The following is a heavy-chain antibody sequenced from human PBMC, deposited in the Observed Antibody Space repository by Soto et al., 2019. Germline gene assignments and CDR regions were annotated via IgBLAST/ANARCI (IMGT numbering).Heavy chain of an antibody. CDR1: GFTFSSYS. V-gene: IGHV3-21*01. CDR2: ISSSSSYI. Sequence: PGGSLRLSCAASGFTFSSYSMNWVRQAPGKGLEWVSSISSSSSYIYYADSVKGRFTISRDNAKNSLYLQMNSLRAEDTAVYYYARDLGLQHAFDIWGQGTMVTVS. D-gene: IGHD2-15*01. CDR3: ARDLGLQHAFDI. J-gene: IGHJ3*02.